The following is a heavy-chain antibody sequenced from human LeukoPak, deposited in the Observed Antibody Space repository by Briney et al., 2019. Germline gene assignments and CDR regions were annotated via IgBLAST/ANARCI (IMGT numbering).Heavy chain of an antibody. Sequence: PGGSLRLSCAASGSTFSDYYMSWIRQAPGKGLEWVSYISSSGSTIYYADSVKGRFTISRDNAKNSLYLQMNSLRAEDTAVYYCARVGRKGGYYYDSSGYYSEVDYWGQGTLVTVSS. D-gene: IGHD3-22*01. CDR3: ARVGRKGGYYYDSSGYYSEVDY. CDR1: GSTFSDYY. V-gene: IGHV3-11*01. J-gene: IGHJ4*02. CDR2: ISSSGSTI.